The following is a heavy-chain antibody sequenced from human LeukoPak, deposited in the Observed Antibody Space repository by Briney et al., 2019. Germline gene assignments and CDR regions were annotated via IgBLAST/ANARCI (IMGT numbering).Heavy chain of an antibody. CDR1: GGFISSYY. Sequence: SETLSLTCTVSGGFISSYYWSWIRQPPGKGLEWIGHIYYSGSTNYNPSLKSRVTISVDTSKNQFSLKLSSVTAADTAVYYCAREASYDILTGYYAAFDIWGQGTMVTVSS. CDR2: IYYSGST. D-gene: IGHD3-9*01. V-gene: IGHV4-59*01. CDR3: AREASYDILTGYYAAFDI. J-gene: IGHJ3*02.